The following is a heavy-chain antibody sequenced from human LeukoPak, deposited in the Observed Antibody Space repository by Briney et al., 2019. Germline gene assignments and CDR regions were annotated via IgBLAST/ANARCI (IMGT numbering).Heavy chain of an antibody. V-gene: IGHV1-2*02. Sequence: GASVKVSCKASGYTFTGYYMHWVRQAPGQGLEWMGWINPNSGGTNYAQKFQGRVTMTRDTSVSTAYMELSRLRSDDTAVYYCARHTRLYYYDSGGYYNDDYWGQGTLVTVSS. CDR1: GYTFTGYY. D-gene: IGHD3-22*01. CDR3: ARHTRLYYYDSGGYYNDDY. J-gene: IGHJ4*02. CDR2: INPNSGGT.